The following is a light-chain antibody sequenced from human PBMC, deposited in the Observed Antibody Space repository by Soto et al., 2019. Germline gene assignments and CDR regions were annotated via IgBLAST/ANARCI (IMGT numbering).Light chain of an antibody. CDR1: SSDVGGYTF. J-gene: IGLJ2*01. CDR3: SSYAGSNYFVV. V-gene: IGLV2-8*01. Sequence: QSALTQPPSASGSPGQSVTISCTGTSSDVGGYTFVSWYQQHPGKAPKLIIYEVSKRPSGVPDRFSGSKSGNTASLTVSGLQAEDEADYYCSSYAGSNYFVVFGGGTKVTVL. CDR2: EVS.